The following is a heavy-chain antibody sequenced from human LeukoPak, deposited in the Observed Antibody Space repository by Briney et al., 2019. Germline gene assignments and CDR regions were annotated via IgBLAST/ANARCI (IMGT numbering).Heavy chain of an antibody. CDR2: ISGSGGST. CDR3: AKDNSLIYYYYGMDV. CDR1: GFTFSSYA. Sequence: GGSLRLSCAASGFTFSSYAMSWVHQAPGKGLEWVSAISGSGGSTYYADSVKGRFTISRDNSKNTLYLQMNSLRAEDTAVYYCAKDNSLIYYYYGMDVWGQGTTVTVSS. J-gene: IGHJ6*02. V-gene: IGHV3-23*01. D-gene: IGHD2-8*01.